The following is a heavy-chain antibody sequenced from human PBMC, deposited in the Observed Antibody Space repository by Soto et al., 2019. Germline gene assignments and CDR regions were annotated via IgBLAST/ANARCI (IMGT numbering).Heavy chain of an antibody. V-gene: IGHV3-33*01. J-gene: IGHJ4*02. D-gene: IGHD3-10*01. CDR2: IWYDGSNK. CDR3: AAGEPHHF. Sequence: WWSLRLSCSASVFSFSDFGMHWVRQAPGKGLEWVAIIWYDGSNKYYADSVKGRFTISRDNPKNTVFLHMTSLGAEDTAMYYCAAGEPHHFRGQGTLVTVSS. CDR1: VFSFSDFG.